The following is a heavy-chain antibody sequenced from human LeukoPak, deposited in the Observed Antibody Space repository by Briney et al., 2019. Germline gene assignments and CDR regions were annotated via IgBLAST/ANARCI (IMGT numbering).Heavy chain of an antibody. Sequence: SETLSLTCTVSGVSISSDYWSWIRLPPGKGLEWIGYIYYSGSSNYNPSLKSRVTMSIDTSKNQFSLKLTSVTAADTAVYYCARRLRQNLFDPWGQGTLVTVSS. CDR3: ARRLRQNLFDP. D-gene: IGHD4-17*01. CDR2: IYYSGSS. CDR1: GVSISSDY. V-gene: IGHV4-59*08. J-gene: IGHJ5*02.